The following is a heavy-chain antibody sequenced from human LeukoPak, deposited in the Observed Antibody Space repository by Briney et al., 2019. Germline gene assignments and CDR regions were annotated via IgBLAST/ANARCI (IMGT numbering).Heavy chain of an antibody. CDR2: IYYTGST. D-gene: IGHD1-26*01. Sequence: PSETLSLTCTVSGDSISNYYWSWIRQPPGKGLEWIGYIYYTGSTNYNPSLKSRVTISVDTSKNQLSLKLRSVTAADTAVYYCARQDSGTYLNPLDIWGQGTVVTVSS. CDR1: GDSISNYY. V-gene: IGHV4-59*08. CDR3: ARQDSGTYLNPLDI. J-gene: IGHJ3*02.